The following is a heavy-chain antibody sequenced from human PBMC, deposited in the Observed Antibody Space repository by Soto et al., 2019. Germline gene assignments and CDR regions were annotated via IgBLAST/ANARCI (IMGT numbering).Heavy chain of an antibody. J-gene: IGHJ4*02. Sequence: GGSLRLSCAASGFTFSSYAMHWVRQAPGKGLEWVAVISYDGSNKYYADSVKGRFTISRDNSKNTLYLQMNSLRAEDTAVYYCARDRAPPPPYSSGWYGYFDYWGQGTLVTVSS. CDR3: ARDRAPPPPYSSGWYGYFDY. V-gene: IGHV3-30-3*01. D-gene: IGHD6-19*01. CDR1: GFTFSSYA. CDR2: ISYDGSNK.